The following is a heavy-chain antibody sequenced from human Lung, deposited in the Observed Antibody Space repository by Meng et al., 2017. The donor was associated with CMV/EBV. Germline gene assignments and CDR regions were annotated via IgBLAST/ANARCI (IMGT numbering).Heavy chain of an antibody. Sequence: ESXKISXXASEFSFSNYAMSWVRQAPGRGLAWVSAITASGGSTYYADSVKGRFTVSRDNSKNTLYLQMNSLRAEDTALYYCAKAFSASWYREYYDDWGQGTXVTVSS. V-gene: IGHV3-23*01. CDR3: AKAFSASWYREYYDD. D-gene: IGHD6-13*01. CDR2: ITASGGST. J-gene: IGHJ4*02. CDR1: EFSFSNYA.